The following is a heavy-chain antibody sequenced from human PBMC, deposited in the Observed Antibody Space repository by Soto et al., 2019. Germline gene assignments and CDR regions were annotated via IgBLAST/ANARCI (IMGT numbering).Heavy chain of an antibody. CDR2: IYHSGST. Sequence: PSETLSLTCAVSGYSISIGYYWGCIRQPPGKGLEWIGSIYHSGSTYYNPSLKSRVTISVDTSKNQFSLKLSSVTAADTAVYYCARGHVDTATNWFDPWGQGTLVTVSS. CDR3: ARGHVDTATNWFDP. J-gene: IGHJ5*02. V-gene: IGHV4-38-2*01. D-gene: IGHD5-18*01. CDR1: GYSISIGYY.